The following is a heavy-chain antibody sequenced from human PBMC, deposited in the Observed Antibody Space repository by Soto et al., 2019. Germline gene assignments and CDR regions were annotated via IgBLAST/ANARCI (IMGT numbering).Heavy chain of an antibody. Sequence: GGSLTLSCEASGFTFSSYAMHWVRQAPGKGLEWVAVISYDGSNKYYADSVRGRFTISRDNSKNTLYLQMNSLRAEDTAVYYCARDGNGFWRGYLAGGYYYYYGMDVWGKETTFTVS. J-gene: IGHJ6*04. CDR2: ISYDGSNK. D-gene: IGHD3-3*01. V-gene: IGHV3-30-3*01. CDR1: GFTFSSYA. CDR3: ARDGNGFWRGYLAGGYYYYYGMDV.